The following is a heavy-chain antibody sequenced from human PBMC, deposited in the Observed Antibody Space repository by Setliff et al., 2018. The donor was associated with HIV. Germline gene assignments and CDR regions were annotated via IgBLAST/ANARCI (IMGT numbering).Heavy chain of an antibody. CDR3: ARNYYDVWSLSFGGWFDP. CDR1: GYIFTTYS. J-gene: IGHJ5*02. CDR2: INTNTGNP. Sequence: GASVKVSCKASGYIFTTYSINWVRQAPGQGLEWMGWINTNTGNPTYAQAFTGRFVFSLDTSVSTAYLQISSLKAEDTAMYYCARNYYDVWSLSFGGWFDPWGQGTLVTVSS. D-gene: IGHD3-3*01. V-gene: IGHV7-4-1*02.